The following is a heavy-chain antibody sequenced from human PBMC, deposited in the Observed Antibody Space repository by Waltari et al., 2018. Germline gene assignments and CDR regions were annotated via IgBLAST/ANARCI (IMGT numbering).Heavy chain of an antibody. CDR1: GYTFTGYY. CDR2: VNPNTGVA. D-gene: IGHD4-17*01. V-gene: IGHV1-2*06. Sequence: QLVQSGAEVKKPGASMKVSCTASGYTFTGYYIHWLRQTPGQGLEWLGRVNPNTGVAAYAPKFQGRVTVTSDTSITTSYLHLTDLRSDDTAVYYCARARTKYSDYILWGQGTLISVSS. J-gene: IGHJ3*01. CDR3: ARARTKYSDYIL.